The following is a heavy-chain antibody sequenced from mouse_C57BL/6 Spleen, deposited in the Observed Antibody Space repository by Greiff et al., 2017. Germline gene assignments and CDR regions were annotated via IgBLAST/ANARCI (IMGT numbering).Heavy chain of an antibody. D-gene: IGHD1-1*02. CDR2: FIPYSGST. Sequence: VQLMQPGPELVKPGASVTLSCKASGYTFTSYCMYRLKQRPGQSLVWIGMFIPYSGSTNYNEKFKSKATLTVDQSSSPAYKQHSSLTAEDAADYYGGRGGGSHWDFDVWGTGTTVTVSS. J-gene: IGHJ1*03. V-gene: IGHV1-64*01. CDR3: GRGGGSHWDFDV. CDR1: GYTFTSYC.